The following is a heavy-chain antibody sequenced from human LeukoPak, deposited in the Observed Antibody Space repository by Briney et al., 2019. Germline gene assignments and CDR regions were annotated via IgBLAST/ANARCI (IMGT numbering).Heavy chain of an antibody. J-gene: IGHJ4*02. D-gene: IGHD2-2*01. CDR3: ARDRAPPTSWYFDY. Sequence: PGGSLGLSCAVSGLTVSNNYMSWVRQAPGKGLEWVSVIYSGGTTYYADSVKGRFTISRDNSKNTLYLHMNSLRAEDTAVYYCARDRAPPTSWYFDYWGQGTLVTVSS. CDR2: IYSGGTT. CDR1: GLTVSNNY. V-gene: IGHV3-66*01.